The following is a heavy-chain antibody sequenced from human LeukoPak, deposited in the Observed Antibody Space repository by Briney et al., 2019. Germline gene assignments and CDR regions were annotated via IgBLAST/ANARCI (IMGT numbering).Heavy chain of an antibody. V-gene: IGHV3-64*01. Sequence: PGGSLRLSCAASGFTFSSYAMHWVGQAQGKGLEYVSAISSHGCLTYYANSVKGRFTISRDNSKNTLYLQMGSLRAEDMAVYYCARGGIVGATDDAFDIWGQGTMVTVSS. J-gene: IGHJ3*02. CDR3: ARGGIVGATDDAFDI. CDR2: ISSHGCLT. CDR1: GFTFSSYA. D-gene: IGHD1-26*01.